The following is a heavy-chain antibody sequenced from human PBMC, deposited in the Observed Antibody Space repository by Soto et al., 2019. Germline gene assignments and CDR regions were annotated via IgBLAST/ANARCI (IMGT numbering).Heavy chain of an antibody. Sequence: QVQLQESGPGLVKPSETLSLTCTVSGGSISGYYWSWIRQPPGKGLEWIGYIYYSGSTKYNPSLQSRVTISVDTSKNQFSLKLSSVTAADTAVYYCARDRKYTGDGAYLAGMDVWGQGTTVTVSS. D-gene: IGHD2-8*02. CDR2: IYYSGST. J-gene: IGHJ6*02. V-gene: IGHV4-59*01. CDR3: ARDRKYTGDGAYLAGMDV. CDR1: GGSISGYY.